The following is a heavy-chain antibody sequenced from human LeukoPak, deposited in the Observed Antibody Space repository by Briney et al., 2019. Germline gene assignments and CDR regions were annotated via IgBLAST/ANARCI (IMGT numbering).Heavy chain of an antibody. J-gene: IGHJ4*02. CDR1: GGSISSYY. CDR2: INHSGST. CDR3: ARARPDCGGNSFSFDY. Sequence: PSETLSLTCIVSGGSISSYYWSWIRQPPGKGLEWIGEINHSGSTNYNPSLKSRVTISVDTSKNQFSLKLSSVTAADTAVYYCARARPDCGGNSFSFDYWGQGTLVTVSS. V-gene: IGHV4-34*01. D-gene: IGHD4-23*01.